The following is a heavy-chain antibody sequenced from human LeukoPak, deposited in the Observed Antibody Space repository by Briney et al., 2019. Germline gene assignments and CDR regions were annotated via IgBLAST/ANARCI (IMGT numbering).Heavy chain of an antibody. V-gene: IGHV3-66*01. CDR3: ARSKGDYYDSSGYYSRGMDV. D-gene: IGHD3-22*01. J-gene: IGHJ6*02. Sequence: GSLRLSCAASGFTVSSNYMSWVRQAPGKGLEWVSVIYSGGSTYHADSVKGRFTISRDNSKNTLYLQMNSLRAEDTAVYYCARSKGDYYDSSGYYSRGMDVLGQGTTVTVSS. CDR2: IYSGGST. CDR1: GFTVSSNY.